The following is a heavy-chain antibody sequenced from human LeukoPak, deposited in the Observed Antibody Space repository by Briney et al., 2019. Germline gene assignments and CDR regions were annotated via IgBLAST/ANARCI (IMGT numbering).Heavy chain of an antibody. CDR3: ARVHNGSYLSRAIFDY. D-gene: IGHD1-26*01. CDR2: IKQDGSEK. CDR1: GFTFSSYW. Sequence: GGSLRLSCAASGFTFSSYWMSWVRQARGKGLEWVASIKQDGSEKYYVDSVKGRFTISRDNAKNSLYLQMNSLRAEDTAVYYCARVHNGSYLSRAIFDYWGQGTLVTVSS. J-gene: IGHJ4*02. V-gene: IGHV3-7*01.